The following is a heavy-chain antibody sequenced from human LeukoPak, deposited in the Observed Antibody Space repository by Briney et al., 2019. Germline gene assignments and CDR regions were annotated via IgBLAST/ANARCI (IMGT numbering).Heavy chain of an antibody. Sequence: PRGSLRLSCAASGFTFSNYAMNWVRQAPGKGLEWVSTISGRGGYTYYADSVKGRFTISRDNSKNTLLLQMDSLRAEDTAVYYCAKREYSDSSSYPSLYAFDIWGQGTMVTVSS. J-gene: IGHJ3*02. V-gene: IGHV3-23*01. CDR1: GFTFSNYA. D-gene: IGHD3-22*01. CDR2: ISGRGGYT. CDR3: AKREYSDSSSYPSLYAFDI.